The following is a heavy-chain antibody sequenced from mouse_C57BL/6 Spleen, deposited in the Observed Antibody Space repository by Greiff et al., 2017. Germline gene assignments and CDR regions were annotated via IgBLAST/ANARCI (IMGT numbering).Heavy chain of an antibody. J-gene: IGHJ4*01. CDR1: GYSFTDYN. CDR2: INPNYGTT. Sequence: VQLQQSGPELVKPGASVKISCKASGYSFTDYNMNWVKQSNGKRLEWIGVINPNYGTTSYNQKFKGKATLTVDQSASTAYMQLNSLTSEDSAVYYCARSSSTVVYYAMDYWGQGTSVTVSS. V-gene: IGHV1-39*01. D-gene: IGHD1-1*01. CDR3: ARSSSTVVYYAMDY.